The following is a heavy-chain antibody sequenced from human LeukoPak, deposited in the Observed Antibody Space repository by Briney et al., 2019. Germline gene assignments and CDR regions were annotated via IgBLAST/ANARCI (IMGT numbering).Heavy chain of an antibody. CDR1: GYSFTSYW. D-gene: IGHD1-20*01. CDR2: IYPGDSDT. CDR3: ARHANLTAGDY. J-gene: IGHJ4*02. Sequence: GESLKISCKGSGYSFTSYWIGWVREMPVKGLEWMGVIYPGDSDTRYSPSFQGQVTISADKSISTAYLQWSSLKASDTAMYYCARHANLTAGDYWGQGTLVTVSS. V-gene: IGHV5-51*01.